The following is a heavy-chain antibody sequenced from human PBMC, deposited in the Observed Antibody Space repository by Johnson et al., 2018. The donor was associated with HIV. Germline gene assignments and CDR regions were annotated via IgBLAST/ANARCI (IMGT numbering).Heavy chain of an antibody. CDR3: ARSWGIADI. J-gene: IGHJ3*02. CDR1: GFTFDDYG. CDR2: INWNGGST. D-gene: IGHD6-13*01. V-gene: IGHV3-20*04. Sequence: VQLVESGGGLIQPGGSLRLSCAASGFTFDDYGMSWVRQVAGKGLEWVSGINWNGGSTGYADSVKGRFTISRDNAKKHLYLQMNSLRAEDTAVYYCARSWGIADIWGQGTMVTVSS.